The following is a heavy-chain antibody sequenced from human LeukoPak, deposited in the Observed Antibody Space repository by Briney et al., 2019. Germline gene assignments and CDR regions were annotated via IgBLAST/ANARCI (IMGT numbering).Heavy chain of an antibody. D-gene: IGHD3-10*01. V-gene: IGHV3-74*01. CDR2: INGDGSFT. CDR1: GAPFSNYW. J-gene: IGHJ4*02. Sequence: PGGSLRLSCAASGAPFSNYWMHWVRQAPGKGLVWVSRINGDGSFTRYADSVKGRFTIPRDNAKNTVWLQMNSLRAEDTAVYYCASSTSMVRGDFWGQGTLVTVSS. CDR3: ASSTSMVRGDF.